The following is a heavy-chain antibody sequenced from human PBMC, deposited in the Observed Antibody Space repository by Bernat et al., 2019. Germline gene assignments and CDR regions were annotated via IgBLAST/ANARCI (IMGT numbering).Heavy chain of an antibody. D-gene: IGHD2-8*01. CDR2: IKEDGSEI. CDR1: GFTFSAYW. V-gene: IGHV3-7*03. Sequence: EVQLVESGGGLVQPGGSLRLSCAASGFTFSAYWMSWVRQAPGMGLEWVANIKEDGSEIYYVDSVKGRFTISRDNAENSLQLQMNSLRAEDTAIYYCAREGMMYGIGYGLDVWGQGTTVTVSS. CDR3: AREGMMYGIGYGLDV. J-gene: IGHJ6*02.